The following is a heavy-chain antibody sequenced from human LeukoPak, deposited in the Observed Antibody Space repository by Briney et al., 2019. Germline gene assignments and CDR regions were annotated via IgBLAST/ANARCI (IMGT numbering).Heavy chain of an antibody. D-gene: IGHD5-24*01. J-gene: IGHJ4*02. CDR3: ARLGGDGYNRDFDY. CDR1: GDSVSRSDSY. Sequence: SETLSLTCSVSGDSVSRSDSYWDWIRQPPGKGLEWIGTIYYSGRTHYSPSLKSRVTMSVDPSNNQFSLNLRSVTAADTAVYYCARLGGDGYNRDFDYWGQGTLVTVSS. V-gene: IGHV4-39*01. CDR2: IYYSGRT.